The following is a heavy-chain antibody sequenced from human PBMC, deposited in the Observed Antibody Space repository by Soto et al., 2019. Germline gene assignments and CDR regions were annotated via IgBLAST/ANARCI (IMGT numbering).Heavy chain of an antibody. D-gene: IGHD1-1*01. CDR3: AKWGTTGTAGPFTGDWFDP. J-gene: IGHJ5*02. CDR1: GGSISSSSYY. Sequence: PSETLSLTCTVSGGSISSSSYYWGWIRQPPGKGLEWIGSIYYSGSTYYNPSLKSRVTISVDTSKNQFSLKLSSVTAADTAVYYCAKWGTTGTAGPFTGDWFDPWGQGTLVTVSS. V-gene: IGHV4-39*01. CDR2: IYYSGST.